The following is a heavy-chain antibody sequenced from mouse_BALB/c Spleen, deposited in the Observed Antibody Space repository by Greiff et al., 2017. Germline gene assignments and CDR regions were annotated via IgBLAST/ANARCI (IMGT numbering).Heavy chain of an antibody. D-gene: IGHD1-1*01. J-gene: IGHJ1*01. V-gene: IGHV1-9*01. Sequence: VQLQQSGAELMKPGASVKISFKATGYTFSSYWIEWVKQRPGHGLEWIGEILPGSGSTNYNEKFKGKATFTADTSSNTAYMQLSSLTSEDSAVYYCASHYYGSKSLYWYFDVWGAGTTVTVSS. CDR3: ASHYYGSKSLYWYFDV. CDR1: GYTFSSYW. CDR2: ILPGSGST.